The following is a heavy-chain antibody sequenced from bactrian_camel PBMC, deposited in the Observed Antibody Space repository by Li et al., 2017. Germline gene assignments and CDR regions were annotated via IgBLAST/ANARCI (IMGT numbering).Heavy chain of an antibody. Sequence: VESGGGSVQAGGSLRLSCVVSGYTHPHYCMGWFRQYPGRQEREAVATIDSTTTDYADSVKGRFTVSSSRDNADYSLYPQMDNLQPEDTAMYYCAIDPALAMTAKLALTAMSRDFGYWGQGTQVTVS. CDR3: AIDPALAMTAKLALTAMSRDFGY. J-gene: IGHJ6*01. CDR1: GYTHPHYC. V-gene: IGHV3-2*01. CDR2: IDSTTT. D-gene: IGHD3*01.